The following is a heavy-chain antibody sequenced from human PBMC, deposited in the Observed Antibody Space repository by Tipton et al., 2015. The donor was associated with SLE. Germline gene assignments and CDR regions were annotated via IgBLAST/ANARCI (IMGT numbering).Heavy chain of an antibody. CDR1: GGSISSNY. D-gene: IGHD3-22*01. V-gene: IGHV4-34*01. Sequence: TLSLTCSVSGGSISSNYWIWIRQPPGKGLEWIGEINQFGSTNYNPSLKSRVIISGDTSKNEFSLKLNSVTAADTAVYYCVRGPRGSSGYPNWGQGTLVTVSS. CDR2: INQFGST. J-gene: IGHJ4*02. CDR3: VRGPRGSSGYPN.